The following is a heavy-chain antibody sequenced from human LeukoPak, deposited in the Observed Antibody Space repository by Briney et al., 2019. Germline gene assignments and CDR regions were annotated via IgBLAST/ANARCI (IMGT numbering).Heavy chain of an antibody. CDR1: GYTFTSYG. CDR2: SDPNSGAT. D-gene: IGHD3-22*01. V-gene: IGHV1-2*02. Sequence: GESLKISCKASGYTFTSYGLSWVRQAPGQGFEWLGWSDPNSGATKYEHFQGRVTMTWDTSIDTAYMELTRLTSDDTAVYYCARAKPYDNNGYSPELRYWGQGTLVTVS. J-gene: IGHJ4*02. CDR3: ARAKPYDNNGYSPELRY.